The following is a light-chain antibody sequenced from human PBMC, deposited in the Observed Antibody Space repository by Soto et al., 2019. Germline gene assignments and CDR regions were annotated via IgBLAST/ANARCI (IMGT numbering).Light chain of an antibody. J-gene: IGKJ5*01. Sequence: DIVMTQSPLSLPVTPGEPASISCRSSQSLLHSNGYNYLDWYLQKPGQSPQLLIYLGSNRASGVPDRFSGSGSGTDFTLKISRVEAEDVGVYLCMQALQTPPITFGQGTRLEIK. CDR2: LGS. CDR1: QSLLHSNGYNY. CDR3: MQALQTPPIT. V-gene: IGKV2-28*01.